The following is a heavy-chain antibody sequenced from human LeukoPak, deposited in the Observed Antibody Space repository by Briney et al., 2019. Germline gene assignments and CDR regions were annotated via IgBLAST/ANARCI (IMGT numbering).Heavy chain of an antibody. V-gene: IGHV3-20*04. CDR3: ARDNIAVVPANYFDY. J-gene: IGHJ4*02. D-gene: IGHD2-2*01. CDR2: INWNGGST. CDR1: GFTFGDYG. Sequence: PGGSLRLSCAASGFTFGDYGMSRVRQAPGKGLEWVSGINWNGGSTGYADSVKGRFTISRDNAKNSLYLQMNSLRAEDTALYYCARDNIAVVPANYFDYWGQGSLVTVSS.